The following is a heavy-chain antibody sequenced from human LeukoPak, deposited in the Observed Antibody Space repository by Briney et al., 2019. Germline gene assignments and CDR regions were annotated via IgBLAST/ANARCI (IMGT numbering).Heavy chain of an antibody. CDR2: IYYSGST. Sequence: SEXXSXXCTXSGXXISSXGXXWSWIRQHPGKGLXWIGYIYYSGSTYCNPSLKSRVTISVDTSKNQFSLKLSSVTAADTAVYYCARVGPPSSSWYVYFDYWGQGTLVTVSS. V-gene: IGHV4-31*03. CDR1: GXXISSXGXX. J-gene: IGHJ4*02. CDR3: ARVGPPSSSWYVYFDY. D-gene: IGHD6-13*01.